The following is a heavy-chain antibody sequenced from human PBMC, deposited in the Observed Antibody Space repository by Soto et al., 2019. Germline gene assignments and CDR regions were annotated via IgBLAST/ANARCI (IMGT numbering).Heavy chain of an antibody. CDR1: GGSISSGGYY. CDR2: IYYSEST. Sequence: QVQLQESGPGLVKPSQTLSLTCTVSGGSISSGGYYWSWIRQHPGKGLEWIGYIYYSESTHYNPSLKSRVTISVDTAKNQLALKLSSVAAADTAVYYCARAWGGYFDCWGQGTLVTVSS. D-gene: IGHD3-16*01. J-gene: IGHJ4*02. V-gene: IGHV4-31*03. CDR3: ARAWGGYFDC.